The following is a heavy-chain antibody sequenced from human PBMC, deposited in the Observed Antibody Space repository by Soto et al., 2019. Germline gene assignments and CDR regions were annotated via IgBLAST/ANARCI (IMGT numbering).Heavy chain of an antibody. CDR2: ISSGSSTI. D-gene: IGHD3-3*01. CDR1: GFTFSSYS. V-gene: IGHV3-48*01. CDR3: AKEWTYYDFWSGYYPYFDY. J-gene: IGHJ4*02. Sequence: PGGSLRLSCAASGFTFSSYSMNWVRQAPGKGLEWVSYISSGSSTIYYADSVKGRFTISRDNAKNSLYLQMNSLRAEDTAVYYCAKEWTYYDFWSGYYPYFDYWGQGTLVTVSS.